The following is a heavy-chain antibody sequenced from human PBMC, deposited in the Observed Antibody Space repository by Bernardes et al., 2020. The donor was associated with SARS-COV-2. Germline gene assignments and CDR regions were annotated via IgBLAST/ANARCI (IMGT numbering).Heavy chain of an antibody. CDR1: GFTFSNYW. CDR2: ISPDGSST. V-gene: IGHV3-74*01. CDR3: VRGPSDGGHGRFEY. J-gene: IGHJ4*02. Sequence: GGSLRLSCAVSGFTFSNYWMHWVRQAPGKGLVWVSRISPDGSSTTHADSVKGRFTISRDNAKNTLYLQMNSLGVEDTAVYFCVRGPSDGGHGRFEYWGQGTLGTISS.